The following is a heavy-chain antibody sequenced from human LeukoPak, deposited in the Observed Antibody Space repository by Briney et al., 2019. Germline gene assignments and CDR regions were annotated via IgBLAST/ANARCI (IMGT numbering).Heavy chain of an antibody. CDR2: IIPIFGTA. Sequence: SVKVSCKASGGTFISYAISWVRQAPGQGLEWMGGIIPIFGTANYAQKFQGRVTITADESTSTAYMELSSLRSEDTAVYYCARALHYYDSSGYTDYWGQGTLVTVSS. V-gene: IGHV1-69*13. CDR1: GGTFISYA. D-gene: IGHD3-22*01. CDR3: ARALHYYDSSGYTDY. J-gene: IGHJ4*02.